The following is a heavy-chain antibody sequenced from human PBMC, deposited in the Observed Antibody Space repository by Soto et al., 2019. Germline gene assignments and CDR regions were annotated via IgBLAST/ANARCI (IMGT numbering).Heavy chain of an antibody. D-gene: IGHD5-12*01. CDR1: GFTFSGHG. J-gene: IGHJ4*02. Sequence: QVQLVESGGGVVQPGRSLRLSCAASGFTFSGHGMHWVRQAPGKGLEWVAVVWHDGSKEYYADCVKGRFTISRDNSKNALYLQMKRLRAEDPAVYSCARWRGGDYCGNSGYDDYWRQVTRVTVSS. CDR2: VWHDGSKE. CDR3: ARWRGGDYCGNSGYDDY. V-gene: IGHV3-33*01.